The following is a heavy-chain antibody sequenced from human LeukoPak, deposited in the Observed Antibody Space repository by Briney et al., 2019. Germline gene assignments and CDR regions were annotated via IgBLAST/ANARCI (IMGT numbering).Heavy chain of an antibody. CDR3: ATLVATTRFDY. Sequence: GRSLRLSCAASGFTFHFYGMHWVRQAPGKGLEWVGVIWYDGSYTYYVESVKGRFTISRDNSKNVLYLQMNTLRAEDTAIYYCATLVATTRFDYWGQGTLATVSS. CDR2: IWYDGSYT. J-gene: IGHJ4*02. V-gene: IGHV3-33*01. CDR1: GFTFHFYG. D-gene: IGHD5-12*01.